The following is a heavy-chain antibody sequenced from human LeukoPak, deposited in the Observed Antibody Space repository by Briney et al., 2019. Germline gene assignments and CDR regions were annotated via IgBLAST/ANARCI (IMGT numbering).Heavy chain of an antibody. Sequence: PGGSLRLSCAASGFTFSTYGMHWVRQAPGKRLEWVAVISYDGSKKYYADSVKGRFTISRDNSKNTLYLQMNSLRAEDTAVYFCAKDSASYGRFDCWGQGTLVTVSS. V-gene: IGHV3-30*18. J-gene: IGHJ4*02. CDR2: ISYDGSKK. CDR3: AKDSASYGRFDC. D-gene: IGHD5-18*01. CDR1: GFTFSTYG.